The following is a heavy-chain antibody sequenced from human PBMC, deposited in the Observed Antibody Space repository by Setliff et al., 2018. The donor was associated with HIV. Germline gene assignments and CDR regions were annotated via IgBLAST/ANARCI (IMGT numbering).Heavy chain of an antibody. D-gene: IGHD4-17*01. J-gene: IGHJ4*02. CDR3: ATIYDYGDYDHDF. CDR1: GFTLSDYY. Sequence: GGSLRLSCAVSGFTLSDYYMDWVRQAPGKGLEWVGRTRNKANGYITEYGASVQGRFTISRDNSKDSLSLQMNNLKAEDTAMYYCATIYDYGDYDHDFWGQGTLVTVSS. V-gene: IGHV3-72*01. CDR2: TRNKANGYIT.